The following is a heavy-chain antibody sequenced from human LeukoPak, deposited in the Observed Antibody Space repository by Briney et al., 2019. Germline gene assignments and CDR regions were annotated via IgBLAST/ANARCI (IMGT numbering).Heavy chain of an antibody. V-gene: IGHV3-21*03. CDR1: GFTCSSYN. Sequence: PGGSLRLSCAGSGFTCSSYNMNWVRQAPGKGLEWVSSITSSSSYIYYADSVKGRFTISRDNAKNSLYLQMNSLRAEDTTVYYCARDCWDYGSGSYCGIDYWGQGTLVTVSS. D-gene: IGHD3-10*01. J-gene: IGHJ4*02. CDR2: ITSSSSYI. CDR3: ARDCWDYGSGSYCGIDY.